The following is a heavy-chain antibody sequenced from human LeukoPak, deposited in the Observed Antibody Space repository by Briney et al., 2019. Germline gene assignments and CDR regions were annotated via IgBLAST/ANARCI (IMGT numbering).Heavy chain of an antibody. Sequence: GASVKVSCKASGYTFTSYDINWVRQATGQGLEWMGWMNPNSGNTGYAQKFQDRVIMTRNTSISTVSMELSSLRSDDTAVYYCARGLNWNGGYMDVWGKGTTVTVSS. CDR2: MNPNSGNT. D-gene: IGHD1-1*01. CDR1: GYTFTSYD. CDR3: ARGLNWNGGYMDV. J-gene: IGHJ6*03. V-gene: IGHV1-8*01.